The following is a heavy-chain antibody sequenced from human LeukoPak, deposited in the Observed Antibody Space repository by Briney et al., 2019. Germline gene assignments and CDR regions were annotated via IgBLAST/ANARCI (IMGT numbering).Heavy chain of an antibody. CDR3: AKDGRDDYFDY. CDR2: ISYDGSNK. V-gene: IGHV3-30*18. J-gene: IGHJ4*02. CDR1: GFTFSSYG. Sequence: GGSLRPSCAASGFTFSSYGMHWVRQAPGKGLEWVAVISYDGSNKYYADSVKGRFTISRDNSKNTLYLQMNSLRAEDTAVYYCAKDGRDDYFDYWGQGTLVTVSS.